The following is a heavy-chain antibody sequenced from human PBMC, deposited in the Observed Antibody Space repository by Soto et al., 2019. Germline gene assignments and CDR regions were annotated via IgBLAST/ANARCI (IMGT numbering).Heavy chain of an antibody. V-gene: IGHV3-23*01. J-gene: IGHJ4*02. CDR2: ISGSGGST. D-gene: IGHD3-22*01. Sequence: EVQLLESGGSLVQPGGSLRLSCAASGFTFSSYAMSCVRQAPGKGLEWVSAISGSGGSTYYADSVKGRFTISRDNSKNTLYLQMNSLRPEDTAVYHCAKGYEMIVVVSPLGYWGQGTLVTVSS. CDR1: GFTFSSYA. CDR3: AKGYEMIVVVSPLGY.